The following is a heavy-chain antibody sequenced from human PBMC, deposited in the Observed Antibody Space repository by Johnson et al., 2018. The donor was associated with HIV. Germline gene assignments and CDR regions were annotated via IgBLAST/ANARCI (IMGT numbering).Heavy chain of an antibody. CDR2: INSDGSSP. Sequence: VQLVESGGGLAKPAWSPRLSCAASGVTFRNYWMHWVRQAPGKGLVWVSRINSDGSSPSYADSVKGRFTISRDNAKNTLYLQMNSLRVEDTAVYFCAGYHISGYYYDAFDIWGQGTMVTVSS. D-gene: IGHD3-22*01. CDR3: AGYHISGYYYDAFDI. CDR1: GVTFRNYW. J-gene: IGHJ3*02. V-gene: IGHV3-74*02.